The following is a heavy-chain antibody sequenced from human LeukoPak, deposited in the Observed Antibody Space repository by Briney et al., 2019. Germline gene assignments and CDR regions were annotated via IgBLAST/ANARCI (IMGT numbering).Heavy chain of an antibody. V-gene: IGHV1-18*04. Sequence: ASVKVSCKASGYTLTDYYMHWVRQAPGQGLEWMGWISAYNGNTNYAQKLQGRVTMTTDTSTSTAYMELRSLRSDDTAVYYCVLVQWVDIWGQGTMVAVSS. J-gene: IGHJ3*02. CDR3: VLVQWVDI. D-gene: IGHD2-8*01. CDR1: GYTLTDYY. CDR2: ISAYNGNT.